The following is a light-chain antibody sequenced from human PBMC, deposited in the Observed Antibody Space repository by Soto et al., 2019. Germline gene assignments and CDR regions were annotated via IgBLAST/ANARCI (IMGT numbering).Light chain of an antibody. CDR1: QRVSSSY. CDR3: QQYGSSPPYT. Sequence: EIVLTQSPGTLSLSPGERATLSCRASQRVSSSYLACYQQKPGQAPRLLIYGASSRATGITERFSGSESGTDFSLTISRLQPEDFAVYYCQQYGSSPPYTFGQGTKLEIK. V-gene: IGKV3-20*01. J-gene: IGKJ2*01. CDR2: GAS.